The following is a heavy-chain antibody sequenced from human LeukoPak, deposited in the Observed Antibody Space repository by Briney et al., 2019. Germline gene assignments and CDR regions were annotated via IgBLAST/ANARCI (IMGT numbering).Heavy chain of an antibody. J-gene: IGHJ6*04. CDR1: GFTFSDHY. V-gene: IGHV3-72*01. D-gene: IGHD1-1*01. CDR3: ARGGTGTGPYGMDV. CDR2: TRNKANSYTT. Sequence: GGSLRLSSAASGFTFSDHYMDWVRQAPGKGLEWVGRTRNKANSYTTEYAASVKGRFTISRDDSKNSLYLQMNSLKTEDTAVYYCARGGTGTGPYGMDVWGKGTTVTVSS.